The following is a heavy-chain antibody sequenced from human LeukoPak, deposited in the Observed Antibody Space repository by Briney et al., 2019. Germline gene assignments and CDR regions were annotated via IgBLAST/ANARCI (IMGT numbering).Heavy chain of an antibody. V-gene: IGHV3-21*01. CDR2: ISSSSSYI. D-gene: IGHD2-2*01. CDR3: ASGPRPYSSTSCYPY. Sequence: GGSLRLSGAAPGLTFSSYSMNWVRQAPGKGLEGVSSISSSSSYIYYADSVKGRFTISRDNAKNSLYLQMNSLRAEDTAVYYCASGPRPYSSTSCYPYWGQGTLVTVSS. CDR1: GLTFSSYS. J-gene: IGHJ4*02.